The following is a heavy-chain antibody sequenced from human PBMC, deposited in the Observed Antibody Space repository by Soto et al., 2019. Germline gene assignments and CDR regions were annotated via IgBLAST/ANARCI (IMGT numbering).Heavy chain of an antibody. V-gene: IGHV1-69*06. CDR3: ARTLYDSSGYYYDWFDP. D-gene: IGHD3-22*01. CDR2: IIPIFGTA. CDR1: GGTFSSYA. J-gene: IGHJ5*02. Sequence: SVKVSCKASGGTFSSYAISWARQAPGQGLEWMGGIIPIFGTANYAQKFQGRVTITADKSTSTAYMELSSLRSEDTAVYYCARTLYDSSGYYYDWFDPWGQGTLVTVSS.